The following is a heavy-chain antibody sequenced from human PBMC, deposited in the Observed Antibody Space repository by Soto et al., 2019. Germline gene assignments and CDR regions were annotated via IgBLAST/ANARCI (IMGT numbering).Heavy chain of an antibody. CDR1: GGSISGSSDY. CDR2: IYYSGST. Sequence: QLQLQESGPGLVKPSETLSLTCTVSGGSISGSSDYWGWIRQSPGKGLEWIGTIYYSGSTYYNPSLKSRVTVSVDTSKNQFSLKLSSVTAADTAVYYCARHSDKTTVPGFDPWGQGTLVIVSS. J-gene: IGHJ5*02. CDR3: ARHSDKTTVPGFDP. V-gene: IGHV4-39*01. D-gene: IGHD4-17*01.